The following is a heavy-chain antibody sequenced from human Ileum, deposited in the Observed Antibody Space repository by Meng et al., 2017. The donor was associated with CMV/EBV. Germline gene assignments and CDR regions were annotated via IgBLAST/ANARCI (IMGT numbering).Heavy chain of an antibody. CDR1: GGSLSSDSYP. CDR2: TVYGGRT. V-gene: IGHV4-61*01. Sequence: SGGSLSSDSYPWNWIPQSPGEGLEWIGLTVYGGRTNYNPSLKSRLTISIDTSKNQFSLNLNSATAADTALYYCAGLIVGNGGRGHWGQGTLVTVSS. CDR3: AGLIVGNGGRGH. D-gene: IGHD2/OR15-2a*01. J-gene: IGHJ4*02.